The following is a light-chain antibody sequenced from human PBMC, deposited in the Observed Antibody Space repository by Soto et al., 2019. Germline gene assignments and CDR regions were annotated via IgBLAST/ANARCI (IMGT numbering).Light chain of an antibody. Sequence: QSVLTQPASVSGSPGQSITISCTGTSSDVGGYNYVSWYQQHPGKAPKLMIYDVSNRPLGVSSRFSGSKSGNTASLTISGLQAEDEADYYCTSYTSSSTRVFGGGTKVTVL. CDR1: SSDVGGYNY. J-gene: IGLJ2*01. CDR2: DVS. V-gene: IGLV2-14*03. CDR3: TSYTSSSTRV.